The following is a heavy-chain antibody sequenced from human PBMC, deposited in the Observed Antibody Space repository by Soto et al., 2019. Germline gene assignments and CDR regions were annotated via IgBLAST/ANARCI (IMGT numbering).Heavy chain of an antibody. V-gene: IGHV1-8*01. CDR2: MNAADGNA. J-gene: IGHJ5*02. Sequence: QERLVQSGAELRRPGASVKISCRASGYNFPSFNVNWVRQASGQGHEGVGGMNAADGNAAFARDFQGRVTMTRDLSTDTAYLELGGLSSGDTAMYYCARAVGIGVTGLDLWGPGTFVTVS. CDR1: GYNFPSFN. D-gene: IGHD2-21*02. CDR3: ARAVGIGVTGLDL.